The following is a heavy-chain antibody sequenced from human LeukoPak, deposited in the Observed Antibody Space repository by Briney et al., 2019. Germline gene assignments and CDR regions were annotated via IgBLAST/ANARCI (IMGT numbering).Heavy chain of an antibody. CDR1: GASMSGLS. J-gene: IGHJ6*03. D-gene: IGHD1-7*01. CDR2: VQPGGST. CDR3: AREKWELLGEFSYYFDL. V-gene: IGHV4-59*11. Sequence: SETLSLTCTVSGASMSGLSWSWIRQAPGKGLEWIGFVQPGGSTNYNPSLQSRVSISLDTSKNQFSLTPRSVTAADTAVYFCAREKWELLGEFSYYFDLWGKGTTVTVSS.